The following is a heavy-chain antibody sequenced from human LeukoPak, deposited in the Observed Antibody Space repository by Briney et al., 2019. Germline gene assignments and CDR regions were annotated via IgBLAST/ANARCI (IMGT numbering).Heavy chain of an antibody. CDR3: ARDPDY. CDR1: GFTFSDYY. Sequence: NSGGSLRLSCAASGFTFSDYYMSWVRQAPGKGLEWLSYSSGSGRTIYYADSVKGRFTISRDNAKNLLYLQMNNLRVEDTAVYYCARDPDYWGQGTLVTVSS. J-gene: IGHJ4*02. V-gene: IGHV3-11*04. CDR2: SSGSGRTI.